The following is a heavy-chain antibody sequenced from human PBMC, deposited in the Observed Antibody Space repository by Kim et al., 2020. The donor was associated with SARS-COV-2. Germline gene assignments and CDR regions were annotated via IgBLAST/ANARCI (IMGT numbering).Heavy chain of an antibody. V-gene: IGHV4-34*01. CDR3: ARDRYCSSTSCYLYYYYGMDV. Sequence: SETLSLTCAVYGVSFSGYYWSWIRQPPGKGLEWIGEINHSGSTNYNPSLKSRVTISVDTSKNQFSLKLSSVTAADTAVYYCARDRYCSSTSCYLYYYYGMDVWGQGTTVTVSS. D-gene: IGHD2-2*01. CDR2: INHSGST. CDR1: GVSFSGYY. J-gene: IGHJ6*02.